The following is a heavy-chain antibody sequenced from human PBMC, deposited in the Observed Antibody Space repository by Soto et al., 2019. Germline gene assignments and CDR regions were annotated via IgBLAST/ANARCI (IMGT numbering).Heavy chain of an antibody. CDR3: ARDSVALVNPSSGSEY. J-gene: IGHJ4*02. Sequence: GGSLRLSCAAPGFPFSSYGMHGVRQAPGKGLEWVAVIWYDGSNKYYADSVKGRFTISRDNSKTTLYLQMNSLRAEDRAVNNIARDSVALVNPSSGSEYLGQGT. D-gene: IGHD6-19*01. CDR1: GFPFSSYG. V-gene: IGHV3-33*01. CDR2: IWYDGSNK.